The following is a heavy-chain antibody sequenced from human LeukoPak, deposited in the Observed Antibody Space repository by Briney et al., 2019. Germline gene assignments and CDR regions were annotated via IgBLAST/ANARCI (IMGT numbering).Heavy chain of an antibody. CDR1: GFTFSSYS. J-gene: IGHJ4*02. CDR3: ARSIGYCSGGSCSHFDY. V-gene: IGHV3-21*04. D-gene: IGHD2-15*01. CDR2: ISSSSSYI. Sequence: PGGSLRLSCAASGFTFSSYSMNWVRQAPGKGLEWVSSISSSSSYIYYADSVKGRFTISRDNAKNSLYLQMNSLRAEDTALYYCARSIGYCSGGSCSHFDYWGQGTLVTVSS.